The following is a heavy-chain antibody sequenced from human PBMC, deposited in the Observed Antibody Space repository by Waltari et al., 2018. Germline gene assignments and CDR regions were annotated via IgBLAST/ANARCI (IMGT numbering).Heavy chain of an antibody. J-gene: IGHJ4*02. CDR2: IIPIFGTA. CDR3: ARNHYYGSVPDDY. CDR1: GGTFRSYA. Sequence: QVQLVQSGAEVKKPGSSVKVSCKASGGTFRSYAISWVRQTPVQGLEWMGGIIPIFGTANYAQKFQGRVTITADESTSTAYMELSSLRSEDTAVYYCARNHYYGSVPDDYWGQGTLVTVSS. V-gene: IGHV1-69*01. D-gene: IGHD3-10*01.